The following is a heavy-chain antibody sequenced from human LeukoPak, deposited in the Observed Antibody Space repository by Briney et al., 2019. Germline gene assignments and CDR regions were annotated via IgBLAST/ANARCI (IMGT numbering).Heavy chain of an antibody. D-gene: IGHD1-26*01. V-gene: IGHV3-30-3*01. CDR1: GFTFSSYA. CDR3: AREALGFDY. CDR2: ISYDGSNK. J-gene: IGHJ4*02. Sequence: GRSLRLSCAASGFTFSSYAMRWVRQAPGKGLEWVAVISYDGSNKYYADSVKGRFTISRDNSKNTLYLQMNSLRAEDTAVYYCAREALGFDYWGQGTLVTVSS.